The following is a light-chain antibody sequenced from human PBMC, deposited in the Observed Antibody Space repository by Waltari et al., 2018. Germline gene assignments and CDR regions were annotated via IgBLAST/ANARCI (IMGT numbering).Light chain of an antibody. CDR1: SRDVGASND. V-gene: IGLV2-14*03. Sequence: SALTQPASVSGSPGPSIPTPCTGTSRDVGASNDVSRYQQHPGKAPKLIIFDVSNRPSGVSNRFSGSKSGNTASLTISGLQAEDEADYYCSSYISSSTLELFGGGTSLTVL. CDR2: DVS. CDR3: SSYISSSTLEL. J-gene: IGLJ2*01.